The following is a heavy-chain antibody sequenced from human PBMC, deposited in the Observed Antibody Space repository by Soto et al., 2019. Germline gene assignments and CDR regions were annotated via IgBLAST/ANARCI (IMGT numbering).Heavy chain of an antibody. CDR1: GFTFSSYA. D-gene: IGHD2-15*01. J-gene: IGHJ5*02. CDR2: ISGSGGFT. V-gene: IGHV3-23*01. CDR3: AKEGVVAATLNWFDP. Sequence: EVQLLESGGGLVQPGGSLRLSCAASGFTFSSYAISWVRQAPGKGLEWVSAISGSGGFTYYADSVKGRFNISRDNAKNTVYLQMISLRAEDTAVYYCAKEGVVAATLNWFDPWGQGTLVTVSS.